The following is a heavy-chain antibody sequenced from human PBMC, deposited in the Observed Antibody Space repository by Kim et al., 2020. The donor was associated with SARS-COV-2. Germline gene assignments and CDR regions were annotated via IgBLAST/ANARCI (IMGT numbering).Heavy chain of an antibody. CDR2: T. CDR3: ARGTECYFDY. J-gene: IGHJ4*02. Sequence: TNYNPTLKSRVTITVDTSKNQFSLKLSSVTAADTAVYYCARGTECYFDYWGQGTLVTVSS. V-gene: IGHV4-59*09.